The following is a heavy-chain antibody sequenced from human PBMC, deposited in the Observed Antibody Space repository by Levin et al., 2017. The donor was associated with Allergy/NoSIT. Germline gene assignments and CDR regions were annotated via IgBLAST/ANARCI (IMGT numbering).Heavy chain of an antibody. CDR1: GYTFTSYG. D-gene: IGHD4-17*01. CDR3: ARDDYGDSY. V-gene: IGHV1-18*01. CDR2: ISAYNGNT. J-gene: IGHJ4*02. Sequence: GESLKISCEASGYTFTSYGISWVRQAPGQGLEWMGWISAYNGNTNYAQKLQGRVTMTTDTSTSTAYMELRSLRSDDTAVYYCARDDYGDSYWGQGTLVTVSS.